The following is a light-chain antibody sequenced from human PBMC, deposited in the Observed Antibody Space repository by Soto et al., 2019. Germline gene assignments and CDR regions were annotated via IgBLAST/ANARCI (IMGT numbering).Light chain of an antibody. CDR2: ASS. CDR1: QSVSNN. Sequence: EIVMTQSPATLSVSPGERATLSCRASQSVSNNLAWYQHKPGQAPRLLIYASSNRATGIPDRFSGSASGTDFTLTINRLEPEDFAVYYCQLYGISPHFGQGTRLEIK. V-gene: IGKV3D-15*01. CDR3: QLYGISPH. J-gene: IGKJ5*01.